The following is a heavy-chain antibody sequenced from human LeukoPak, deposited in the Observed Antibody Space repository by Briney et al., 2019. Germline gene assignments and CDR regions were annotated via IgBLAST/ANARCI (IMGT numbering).Heavy chain of an antibody. CDR2: IYYSGST. V-gene: IGHV4-59*11. Sequence: SETLSLTCTVSGGSISSHYWSWIRQPPGKGLEWIGYIYYSGSTNYNPSLKSRVTISVDTSRNQFSLKLSSVTAADTAVYYCASENVEMATLGAFDIWGQGTMVTVSS. J-gene: IGHJ3*02. D-gene: IGHD5-24*01. CDR1: GGSISSHY. CDR3: ASENVEMATLGAFDI.